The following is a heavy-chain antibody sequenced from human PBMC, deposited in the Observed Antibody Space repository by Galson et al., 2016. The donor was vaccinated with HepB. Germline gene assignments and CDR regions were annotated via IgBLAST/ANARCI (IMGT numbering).Heavy chain of an antibody. V-gene: IGHV5-51*01. Sequence: SLRLSCAASGFTFDDYGMHWVRQAPGKGLEWMGIIFPDDSDSIYSPSFEGQVTMSVDKSISTAYLHWNTLKTSDTAVYYCARPQPTVVSPADTLDVWGQGTLVTVSP. CDR2: IFPDDSDS. CDR3: ARPQPTVVSPADTLDV. D-gene: IGHD4-23*01. J-gene: IGHJ3*01. CDR1: GFTFDDYG.